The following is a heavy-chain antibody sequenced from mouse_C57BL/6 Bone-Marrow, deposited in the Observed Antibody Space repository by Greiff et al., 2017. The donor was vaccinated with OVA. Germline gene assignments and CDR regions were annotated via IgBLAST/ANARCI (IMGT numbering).Heavy chain of an antibody. J-gene: IGHJ1*03. CDR1: GYTFTSYG. CDR3: ASCYGSSPWYFDV. D-gene: IGHD1-1*01. V-gene: IGHV1-81*01. Sequence: QVQLQQSGAELARPGASVKLSCKASGYTFTSYGISWVKQRPGQGLEWIGEIYPRSGNTYYNEKFKGKATLTADKSSSTAYMELRSLTSEDSAVYFWASCYGSSPWYFDVWGTGTTVTVSS. CDR2: IYPRSGNT.